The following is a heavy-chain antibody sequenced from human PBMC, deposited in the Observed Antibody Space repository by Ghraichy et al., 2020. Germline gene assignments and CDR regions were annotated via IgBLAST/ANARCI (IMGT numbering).Heavy chain of an antibody. Sequence: GGSLRLSCAASGFTFSSYAMSWVRQAPGKGLEWVSVISGSGGTTYYADSVKGRFTISRDNSKNTLYLQMNSPRAEDTAVYYCAKDPLRAWPGASTDYWGQGTLVTVSS. J-gene: IGHJ4*02. V-gene: IGHV3-23*01. D-gene: IGHD3-16*01. CDR3: AKDPLRAWPGASTDY. CDR1: GFTFSSYA. CDR2: ISGSGGTT.